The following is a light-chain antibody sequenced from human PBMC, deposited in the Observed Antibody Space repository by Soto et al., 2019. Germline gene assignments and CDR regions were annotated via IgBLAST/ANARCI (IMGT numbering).Light chain of an antibody. Sequence: QSVLTQPASVSGSPRQSITISCTGTNSDVGSYNLVSWFQQHPGKAPKLVIYEVTNRPSGVSNRFSGSKSGNTASLTISGLQAEDEADYYCSSFTSSITYVFGTGTKVNV. V-gene: IGLV2-14*02. CDR2: EVT. CDR3: SSFTSSITYV. J-gene: IGLJ1*01. CDR1: NSDVGSYNL.